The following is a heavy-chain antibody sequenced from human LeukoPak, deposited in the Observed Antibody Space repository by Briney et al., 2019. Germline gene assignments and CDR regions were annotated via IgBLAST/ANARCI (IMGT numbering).Heavy chain of an antibody. J-gene: IGHJ4*02. CDR2: ISGSGGNT. CDR1: GFAFSRYG. CDR3: AKAQGYLDY. V-gene: IGHV3-23*01. Sequence: PGGSLRLSCAASGFAFSRYGIVWVRQAPGRGLERVSGISGSGGNTYYGDSVKGRFTISRDNSKNTVYLQMNSLRAEDTAVYYCAKAQGYLDYWGQGTLATVSS.